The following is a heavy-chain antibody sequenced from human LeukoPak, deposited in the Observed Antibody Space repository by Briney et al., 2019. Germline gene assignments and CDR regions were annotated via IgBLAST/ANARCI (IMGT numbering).Heavy chain of an antibody. D-gene: IGHD3-3*01. CDR3: VPFGVVIYH. V-gene: IGHV3-21*01. CDR2: ISSSSSST. J-gene: IGHJ5*02. Sequence: VGSLRLSCAASGFTFSSYSMNWVRQAPGRGLEWVSSISSSSSSTYYADSVKGRFTISRDNAKNSLYLQMNSLRAEDTAVYYCVPFGVVIYHWGQGTLVTVSS. CDR1: GFTFSSYS.